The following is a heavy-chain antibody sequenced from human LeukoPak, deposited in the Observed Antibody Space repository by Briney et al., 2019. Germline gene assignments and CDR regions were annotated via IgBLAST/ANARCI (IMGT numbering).Heavy chain of an antibody. J-gene: IGHJ5*02. V-gene: IGHV1-8*03. D-gene: IGHD6-19*01. CDR3: AREGSGWIPDTHNWFDP. CDR2: MNPNSGNT. CDR1: GYTFTSYD. Sequence: ASVKVSCKASGYTFTSYDINWVRQATGQGLEWMGWMNPNSGNTGYAQKFQGRVTITRNTSISTAYMELSRLRSDDTAVYYCAREGSGWIPDTHNWFDPWGQGTLVTVSS.